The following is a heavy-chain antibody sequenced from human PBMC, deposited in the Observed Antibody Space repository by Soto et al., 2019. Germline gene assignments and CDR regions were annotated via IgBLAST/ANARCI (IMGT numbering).Heavy chain of an antibody. D-gene: IGHD6-13*01. Sequence: SETLSLTCAVSGGCVYSSNLSVWVRQPPGKGLEWIGEIYHSGSTNYNPSLKSRVTISVDKSKNQFSLKLSSVTAADTAVYYCARAGDSSSWYSDYHYGMDVWGQGTTVTVSS. J-gene: IGHJ6*02. V-gene: IGHV4-4*02. CDR3: ARAGDSSSWYSDYHYGMDV. CDR1: GGCVYSSNL. CDR2: IYHSGST.